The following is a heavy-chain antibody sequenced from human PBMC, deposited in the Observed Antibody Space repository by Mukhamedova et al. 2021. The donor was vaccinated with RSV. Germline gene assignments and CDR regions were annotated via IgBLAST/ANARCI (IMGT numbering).Heavy chain of an antibody. J-gene: IGHJ6*02. V-gene: IGHV3-21*01. CDR1: S. Sequence: SMNWVRQAPGKGLEWVSSISSSSSYIYYADSVKGRFTISRDNAKNSLYLQVNSLRAEDTAVYYCARVDRTIYYYYYGMDVWSQGT. CDR3: ARVDRTIYYYYYGMDV. CDR2: ISSSSSYI. D-gene: IGHD5-24*01.